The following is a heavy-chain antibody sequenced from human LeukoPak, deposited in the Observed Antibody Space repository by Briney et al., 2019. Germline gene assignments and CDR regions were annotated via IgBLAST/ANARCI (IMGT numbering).Heavy chain of an antibody. V-gene: IGHV4-59*12. CDR2: IYYSGST. J-gene: IGHJ6*03. Sequence: PSETLSLTCTVSGGSISSYYWSWIRQPPGKGLEWIGYIYYSGSTNYNPSLKSRVTISVDTSKNQFSLKLNSVTAADTAVYFCARAGSDSYFYYLDAWGKGTTVAVSS. CDR1: GGSISSYY. CDR3: ARAGSDSYFYYLDA.